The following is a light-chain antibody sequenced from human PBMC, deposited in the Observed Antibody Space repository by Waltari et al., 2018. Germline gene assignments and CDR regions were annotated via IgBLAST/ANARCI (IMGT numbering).Light chain of an antibody. Sequence: SFELTQSPSVSVSPGQTGPLTCSEQNLRQRYVWWYQKKPGQSPLPVIYQDNQRPSGIPERFSGSKSGNTATLTINGAQAVDEADYYCQAWGRNLWVFGGGTQLTVL. V-gene: IGLV3-1*01. CDR3: QAWGRNLWV. J-gene: IGLJ3*02. CDR2: QDN. CDR1: NLRQRY.